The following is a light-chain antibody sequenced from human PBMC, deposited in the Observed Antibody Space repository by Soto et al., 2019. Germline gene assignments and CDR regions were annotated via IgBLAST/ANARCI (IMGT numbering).Light chain of an antibody. V-gene: IGKV1-5*03. Sequence: DIQMTQSPSTLSASVGDRVTITCLASQSISSWLAWYQQKPGKAPKLLIYKASSLESGVPSRFSGSGSGTEFTLTISSLQPDDFATYYCQQYNSPWTFGQGTKVDI. CDR3: QQYNSPWT. CDR2: KAS. J-gene: IGKJ1*01. CDR1: QSISSW.